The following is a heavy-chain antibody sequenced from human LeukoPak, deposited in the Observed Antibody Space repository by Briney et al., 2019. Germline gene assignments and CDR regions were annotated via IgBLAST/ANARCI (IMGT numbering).Heavy chain of an antibody. J-gene: IGHJ4*01. CDR3: ARGASRGFDY. CDR1: GFTFSPYS. V-gene: IGHV3-48*02. CDR2: ISSSSSTI. D-gene: IGHD5-24*01. Sequence: PGGSLRLSCAASGFTFSPYSMNCVRQPPGKGLEWVSYISSSSSTIYYADSVKGRFTISRDNAKNSLYLQMNSLRDEDTAVYYCARGASRGFDYWGHGTLVTVSS.